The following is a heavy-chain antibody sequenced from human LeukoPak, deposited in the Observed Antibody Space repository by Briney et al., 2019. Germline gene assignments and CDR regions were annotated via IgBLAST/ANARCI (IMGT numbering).Heavy chain of an antibody. CDR1: GDSFSRSDSY. CDR3: ARRRYYDGSGYLE. V-gene: IGHV4-39*01. J-gene: IGHJ1*01. CDR2: IYYSGRT. Sequence: SETLSLTCSVSGDSFSRSDSYWDWIRQPQGKGLEWIGTIYYSGRTYYSPSLKSRVTMSVDPSNNQFSLNLRSVTAADTAVYYCARRRYYDGSGYLEWGQGTLLSVSS. D-gene: IGHD3-22*01.